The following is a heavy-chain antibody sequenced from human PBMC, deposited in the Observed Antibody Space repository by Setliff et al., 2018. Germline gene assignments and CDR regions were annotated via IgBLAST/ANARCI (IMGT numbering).Heavy chain of an antibody. CDR3: ARGGGVAAAAWFDP. Sequence: PSETLSLTCTVSRGPISSSYWSWIRLPPEKGLEWIGYMYTSGTTEYNPSLNSRVTMSLDTSKNQFSLNLSSVTAADTAGYYCARGGGVAAAAWFDPWGQGTLVTVSS. CDR2: MYTSGTT. CDR1: RGPISSSY. D-gene: IGHD6-13*01. J-gene: IGHJ5*02. V-gene: IGHV4-4*08.